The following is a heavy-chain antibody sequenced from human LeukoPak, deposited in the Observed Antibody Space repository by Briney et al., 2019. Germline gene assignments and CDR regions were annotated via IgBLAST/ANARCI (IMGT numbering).Heavy chain of an antibody. CDR1: GFTFSDYY. CDR2: ISSSGSTI. J-gene: IGHJ4*02. D-gene: IGHD6-13*01. CDR3: ARERGDYSSSGYDY. V-gene: IGHV3-11*01. Sequence: AGGSLRLSCAASGFTFSDYYMSWIRQAPGKGLEWVSYISSSGSTIYYADSVKGRFTISRDNAKNSVYLQMNSLRAEDTAVYYGARERGDYSSSGYDYGGKGPRVTVS.